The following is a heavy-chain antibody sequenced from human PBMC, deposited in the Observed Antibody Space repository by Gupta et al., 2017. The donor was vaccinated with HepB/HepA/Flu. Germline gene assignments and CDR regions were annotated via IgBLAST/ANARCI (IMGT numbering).Heavy chain of an antibody. J-gene: IGHJ4*02. CDR1: GFNLTSYW. D-gene: IGHD5-12*01. CDR3: ARDDATDAYSGYDW. Sequence: EVQLVESGGGLVQPGGSLRLSCVASGFNLTSYWMTWVRQAPGKGLEGVANIKPDGSEKYYVDSVKGRFTISRDNAKNSLYLQMDSLRAEDTAMYYCARDDATDAYSGYDWWGQGTLVTVSS. CDR2: IKPDGSEK. V-gene: IGHV3-7*03.